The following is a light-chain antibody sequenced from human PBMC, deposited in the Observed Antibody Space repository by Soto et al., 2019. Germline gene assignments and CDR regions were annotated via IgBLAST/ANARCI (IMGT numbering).Light chain of an antibody. CDR3: QQHNDWPT. V-gene: IGKV3-15*01. CDR2: DAS. Sequence: VVMTQSPATLSVSPWERVVLSCRASQSLGTSLAWYQKKPGQAPRLLIHDASTRATGIPARFSGSGSGTEFILTISSVESEDFAIYYCQQHNDWPTFGQGTRLEIK. J-gene: IGKJ5*01. CDR1: QSLGTS.